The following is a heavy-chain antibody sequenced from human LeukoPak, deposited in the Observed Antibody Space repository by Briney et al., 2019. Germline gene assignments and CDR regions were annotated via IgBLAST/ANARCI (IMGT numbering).Heavy chain of an antibody. J-gene: IGHJ4*02. Sequence: GGSLRLSCAASGFTFSSYSMNWVRQAPGKGLEWVSSISSSSSYIYYADSVKGRFTISRDNAKNLLYLQMNSLRAEDTAVYYCARDAGVGSYLYWGQGTLVTVSS. CDR2: ISSSSSYI. CDR1: GFTFSSYS. CDR3: ARDAGVGSYLY. D-gene: IGHD1-26*01. V-gene: IGHV3-21*01.